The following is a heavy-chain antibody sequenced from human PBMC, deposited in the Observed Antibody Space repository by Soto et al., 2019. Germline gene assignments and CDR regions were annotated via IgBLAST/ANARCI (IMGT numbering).Heavy chain of an antibody. CDR3: APAYCGGDCFNQGYYYYGMDV. CDR1: GYTFTSYG. J-gene: IGHJ6*02. V-gene: IGHV1-18*01. D-gene: IGHD2-21*02. Sequence: QVQLVQSGAEVKKPGASVKVSCKASGYTFTSYGISWVRQAPGQGLEWMGWSSGYNGNTNYAQKFQGRVTMTTDTSTSPADMELRSRRSDDTAVYYCAPAYCGGDCFNQGYYYYGMDVWGQGTTVPVSS. CDR2: SSGYNGNT.